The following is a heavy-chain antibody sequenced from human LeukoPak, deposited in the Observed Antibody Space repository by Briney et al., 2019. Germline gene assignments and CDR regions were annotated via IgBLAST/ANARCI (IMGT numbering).Heavy chain of an antibody. Sequence: RGSLRLSCAASAFTFSDYQMSWIRQAPGKGLEWVSYISSSSSYTNYADSVKGRFTISRDNAKNSLYLQINSLRAKDTAVYHCARGIYYFDYWGQGTLVTVSS. V-gene: IGHV3-11*03. CDR3: ARGIYYFDY. CDR2: ISSSSSYT. CDR1: AFTFSDYQ. D-gene: IGHD6-13*01. J-gene: IGHJ4*02.